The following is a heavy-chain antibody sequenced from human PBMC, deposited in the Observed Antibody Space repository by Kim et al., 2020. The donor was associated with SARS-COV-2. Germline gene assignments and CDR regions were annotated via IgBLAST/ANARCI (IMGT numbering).Heavy chain of an antibody. Sequence: GGSLRLSCAASGFTFSSYSMNWVRQAPGKGLEWVSSISSSSSYIYYADSVKGRFTISRDNAKNSLYLQMNSLRAEDTAVYYCARDDPAYSYGLDYWGQGTLVTVSS. J-gene: IGHJ4*02. D-gene: IGHD5-18*01. CDR2: ISSSSSYI. CDR3: ARDDPAYSYGLDY. CDR1: GFTFSSYS. V-gene: IGHV3-21*01.